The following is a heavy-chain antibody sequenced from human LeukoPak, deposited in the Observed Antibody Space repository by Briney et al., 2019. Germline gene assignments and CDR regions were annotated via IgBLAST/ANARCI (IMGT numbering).Heavy chain of an antibody. J-gene: IGHJ4*02. CDR3: ARGLILY. CDR2: ISSSGGTM. D-gene: IGHD2-21*01. CDR1: GFTFSSYA. V-gene: IGHV3-48*03. Sequence: PGGSLRLSCAASGFTFSSYAMSRVRHAPGKGLEWVSYISSSGGTMYYADSVKGRFTISRDNAKNSLYLQMNSLRAEDTAVYYCARGLILYWGQGTLVTVSS.